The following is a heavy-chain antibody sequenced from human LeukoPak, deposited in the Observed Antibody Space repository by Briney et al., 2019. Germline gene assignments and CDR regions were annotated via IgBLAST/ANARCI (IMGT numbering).Heavy chain of an antibody. J-gene: IGHJ4*02. V-gene: IGHV3-15*01. CDR3: TTDETTVTTKDY. D-gene: IGHD4-17*01. CDR2: IKSKTDGGTT. Sequence: GGSLRLSCAASGFTFSNAWMSWVRQAPGKGLECVGRIKSKTDGGTTDYAAPVKDRFTISRDDSKNTLYLQMNSLKPEDTAMYYCTTDETTVTTKDYWGQGTLVTVSS. CDR1: GFTFSNAW.